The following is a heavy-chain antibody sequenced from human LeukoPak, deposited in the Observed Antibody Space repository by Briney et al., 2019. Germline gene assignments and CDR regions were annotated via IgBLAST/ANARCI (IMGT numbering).Heavy chain of an antibody. J-gene: IGHJ6*02. D-gene: IGHD6-13*01. CDR2: ISSSGSTI. V-gene: IGHV3-11*01. CDR3: ARSRSAAPIFYYGMDV. CDR1: GFTFSDYY. Sequence: GGSLRLSCAASGFTFSDYYMSWIRQAPGKGLAWVSYISSSGSTIYYADSVKGRFTISRDNAKNSLFLQMNNLRAEDTAVYYCARSRSAAPIFYYGMDVWGQGTTVTVSS.